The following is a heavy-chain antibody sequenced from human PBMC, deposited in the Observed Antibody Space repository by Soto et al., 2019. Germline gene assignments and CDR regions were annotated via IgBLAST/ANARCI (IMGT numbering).Heavy chain of an antibody. CDR2: IIPIFGTA. D-gene: IGHD2-2*01. V-gene: IGHV1-69*13. CDR3: AGEVVVVVPAAMDYYYYGMDV. CDR1: GGTFSSYA. J-gene: IGHJ6*02. Sequence: SVKVSCKASGGTFSSYAISWVRQAPGQGLEWMGGIIPIFGTANYAQKFQGRVTITADESTSTAYMELSSLRSEDTAVYYCAGEVVVVVPAAMDYYYYGMDVWGQGTTVTVSS.